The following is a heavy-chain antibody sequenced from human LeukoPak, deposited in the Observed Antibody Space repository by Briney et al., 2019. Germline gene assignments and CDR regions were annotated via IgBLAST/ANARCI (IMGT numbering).Heavy chain of an antibody. CDR3: ARHPYSSSWYHFYYYGMDV. CDR2: ISSSSSYI. J-gene: IGHJ6*02. Sequence: PGGSLRLSCAASGFTFSSYSMNWVRQAPGKGLEWVSSISSSSSYIYYADSVKGRFTISRDNAKNSLYLQMNSLGAEDTAVYYCARHPYSSSWYHFYYYGMDVWGQGTTVTVSS. V-gene: IGHV3-21*01. CDR1: GFTFSSYS. D-gene: IGHD6-13*01.